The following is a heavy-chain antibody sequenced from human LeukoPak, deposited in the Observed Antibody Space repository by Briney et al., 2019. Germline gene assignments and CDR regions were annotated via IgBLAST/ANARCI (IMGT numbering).Heavy chain of an antibody. CDR2: ISSSSSYI. CDR1: GFTFSSYS. CDR3: ARDRVVPAAVRGYYYGMDV. D-gene: IGHD2-2*01. Sequence: GGSLRLSCAATGFTFSSYSMNWVRQAPGKGLEWVSSISSSSSYIYYADSVKGRFTISRDNAKNSLYLQMNSLRAEDTAVYYCARDRVVPAAVRGYYYGMDVWGQGTTVTVSS. V-gene: IGHV3-21*01. J-gene: IGHJ6*02.